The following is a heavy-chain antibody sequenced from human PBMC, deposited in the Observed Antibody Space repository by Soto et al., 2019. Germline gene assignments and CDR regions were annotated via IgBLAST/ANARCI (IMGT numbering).Heavy chain of an antibody. D-gene: IGHD6-19*01. Sequence: QVQLVESGGGLVQPGGSLRLSCAASGFTFGDYEMSWIRQAAGKGPEWVSFLSRSGNTIYYADSVKGRFSISRDIAENSLYLQMESLRVEDPCTYLCARRSGWYEADAFDMRGQGTMVNVSA. V-gene: IGHV3-11*01. CDR3: ARRSGWYEADAFDM. J-gene: IGHJ3*02. CDR2: LSRSGNTI. CDR1: GFTFGDYE.